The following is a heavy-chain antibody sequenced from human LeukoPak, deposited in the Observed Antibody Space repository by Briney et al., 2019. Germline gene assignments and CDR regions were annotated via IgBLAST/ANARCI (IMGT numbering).Heavy chain of an antibody. J-gene: IGHJ6*02. CDR1: GFTFSNYA. V-gene: IGHV3-7*05. CDR2: IKQDGTEK. Sequence: GGSLRLSCAASGFTFSNYAMSWVRLAPGKGLECVANIKQDGTEKYYVDSVKGRFTISRDNAKNSLYLQMNSLRAEDTAVYYCARGSGMDVWGQGTTVTVSS. CDR3: ARGSGMDV.